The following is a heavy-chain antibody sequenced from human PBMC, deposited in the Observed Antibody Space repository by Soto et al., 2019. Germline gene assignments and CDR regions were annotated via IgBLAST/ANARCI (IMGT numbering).Heavy chain of an antibody. V-gene: IGHV4-59*08. Sequence: SETLSLTCIVSGGSINNYYWSWIRQVPGKGLEWIGEIHSSGITKYNPPLKSRVTISVDSSKNQFSLKLTSVSATDTALYYCARHTYGRADFDSWGQGALVTVSS. CDR2: IHSSGIT. J-gene: IGHJ4*02. CDR1: GGSINNYY. D-gene: IGHD1-26*01. CDR3: ARHTYGRADFDS.